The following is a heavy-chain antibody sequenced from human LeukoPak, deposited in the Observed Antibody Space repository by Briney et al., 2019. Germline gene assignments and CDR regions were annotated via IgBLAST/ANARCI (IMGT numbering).Heavy chain of an antibody. J-gene: IGHJ6*04. Sequence: GESLKISCKGSGYSFTSYWIGWVRQMPGKGLEWMGIIYPGDSDTRYSPSFQGQVTISADKSISTAYLQWSSLKASDTAMYYCARLRYCSGGSCYLPYYYDYGMDVWGKGTTVTVSS. D-gene: IGHD2-15*01. V-gene: IGHV5-51*01. CDR2: IYPGDSDT. CDR1: GYSFTSYW. CDR3: ARLRYCSGGSCYLPYYYDYGMDV.